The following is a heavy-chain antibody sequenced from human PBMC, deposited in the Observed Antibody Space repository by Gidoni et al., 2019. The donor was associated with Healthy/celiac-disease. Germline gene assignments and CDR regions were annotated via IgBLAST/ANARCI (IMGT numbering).Heavy chain of an antibody. D-gene: IGHD2-2*01. J-gene: IGHJ6*02. V-gene: IGHV3-23*01. Sequence: EVQLLESGGGLVQPGGSLRPSCAASGFTFSSYAMSWVRQAPGKGLEWVSAISGSGGSTYYADSVKGRFTISRDNSKNTLYLQMNSLRAEDTAVYYCAKDGNIVVVPAALYYYGMDVWGQGTTVTVSS. CDR2: ISGSGGST. CDR1: GFTFSSYA. CDR3: AKDGNIVVVPAALYYYGMDV.